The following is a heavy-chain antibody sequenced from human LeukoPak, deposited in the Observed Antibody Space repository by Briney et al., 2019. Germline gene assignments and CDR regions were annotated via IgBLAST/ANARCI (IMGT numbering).Heavy chain of an antibody. D-gene: IGHD3-22*01. CDR1: GGSFSDYY. J-gene: IGHJ4*02. CDR3: ARGPPRDFVTSGFYYNY. Sequence: SETLSLTCAIYGGSFSDYYWSWMRQPPGRGLEWIGDINHSGSTNYSPSLTSRVTMSVDTSKNQFSLKLSSVTAADTAVYYCARGPPRDFVTSGFYYNYWGQGTRVTVPS. V-gene: IGHV4-34*01. CDR2: INHSGST.